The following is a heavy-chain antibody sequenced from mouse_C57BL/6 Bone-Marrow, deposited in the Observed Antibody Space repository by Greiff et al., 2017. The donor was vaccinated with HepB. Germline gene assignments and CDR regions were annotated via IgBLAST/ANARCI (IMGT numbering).Heavy chain of an antibody. Sequence: QVQLQQSGPELVKPGASVKISCKASGYAFSSSWMNWVKQRPGKGLEWIGRIYPGDGDTNYNGKIKGKATLTADKSSSTAYMQLSSLASEDSAVYVCARWGAMDYWGQGTSVTVSS. CDR2: IYPGDGDT. V-gene: IGHV1-82*01. CDR3: ARWGAMDY. J-gene: IGHJ4*01. CDR1: GYAFSSSW.